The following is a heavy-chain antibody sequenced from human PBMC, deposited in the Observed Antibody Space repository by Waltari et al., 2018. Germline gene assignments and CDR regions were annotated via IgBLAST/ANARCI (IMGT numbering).Heavy chain of an antibody. J-gene: IGHJ4*02. CDR2: INHSGST. V-gene: IGHV4-34*01. Sequence: QVQLQQWGAGLLKPSETLSLTCAVYGGSFRGYYWSWIRQPPGKGLEWIGEINHSGSTNYNPSLKSRVTISVDTSKNQFSLKLSSVTAADTAVYYCASAWRGGSCYSWGQGTLVTVSS. CDR1: GGSFRGYY. D-gene: IGHD2-15*01. CDR3: ASAWRGGSCYS.